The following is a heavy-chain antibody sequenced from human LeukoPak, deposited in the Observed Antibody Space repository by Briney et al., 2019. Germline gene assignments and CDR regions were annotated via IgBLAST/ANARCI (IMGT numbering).Heavy chain of an antibody. CDR1: GYTFTSYG. D-gene: IGHD1-1*01. J-gene: IGHJ3*02. V-gene: IGHV1-18*01. CDR3: ARDIPNWNDALRTLIHAFDI. CDR2: ISAYNGNT. Sequence: GASVKVSCKASGYTFTSYGISWVRQAPGQGLEWMGWISAYNGNTNYAQKLQGRVTMTTDTSTSTAYMELRSLRSDDTAVYYCARDIPNWNDALRTLIHAFDIWGQGTMVTVSS.